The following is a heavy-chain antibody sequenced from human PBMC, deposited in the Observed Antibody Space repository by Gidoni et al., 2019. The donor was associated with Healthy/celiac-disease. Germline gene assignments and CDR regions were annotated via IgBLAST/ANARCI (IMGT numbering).Heavy chain of an antibody. CDR2: IKQDGSEK. CDR1: AFTFSSSW. V-gene: IGHV3-7*01. CDR3: ASVLRFLEWVPWGLDALDI. D-gene: IGHD3-3*01. J-gene: IGHJ3*02. Sequence: EVQLVESGGGLVQPGGSLRLSCAPSAFTFSSSWMRWGRQAPGKGLGGGANIKQDGSEKYYVDSVKGRCTISRDNAKNALYLQMNSLRAEDTAVYYCASVLRFLEWVPWGLDALDIWGQGTMVTVSS.